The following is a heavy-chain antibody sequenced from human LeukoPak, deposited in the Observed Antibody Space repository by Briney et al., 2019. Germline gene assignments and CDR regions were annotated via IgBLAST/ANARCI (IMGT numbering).Heavy chain of an antibody. V-gene: IGHV3-64*01. J-gene: IGHJ3*02. CDR2: ISSNGGST. CDR3: AREGEDYGDHKSNDAFDI. CDR1: GFTFSSYA. Sequence: GGSLRLSCAASGFTFSSYAMHWVRQAPGKGLEYVSAISSNGGSTYYANSVKGRFTISRDNSKNTLYLQMGSLRAEDMAVYYCAREGEDYGDHKSNDAFDIWGQGTMVTVSS. D-gene: IGHD4-17*01.